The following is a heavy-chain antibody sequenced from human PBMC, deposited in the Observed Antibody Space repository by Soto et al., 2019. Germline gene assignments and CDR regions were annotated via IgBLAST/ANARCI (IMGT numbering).Heavy chain of an antibody. CDR2: IDPSDSYT. Sequence: PGESLKISCTVYADSFSTYWISWVRQMPGKGLEWMGRIDPSDSYTNYSPSFQGHVTISADKSISTAYLQWSSLKASDAAMYYCARRIYDSSGYYRQFDYWGQGTLVTVSS. V-gene: IGHV5-10-1*01. CDR3: ARRIYDSSGYYRQFDY. J-gene: IGHJ4*02. CDR1: ADSFSTYW. D-gene: IGHD3-22*01.